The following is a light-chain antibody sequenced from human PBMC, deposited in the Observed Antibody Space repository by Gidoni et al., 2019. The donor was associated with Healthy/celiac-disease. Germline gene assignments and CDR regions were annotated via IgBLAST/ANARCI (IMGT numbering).Light chain of an antibody. CDR1: SSNIGAGYD. V-gene: IGLV1-40*01. Sequence: HSVLTHPPSVSVAPGQRVTISCTGSSSNIGAGYDVHWYQQLPGTAPKLLIYGNSNRPSGVPDRFSGSKSGTSASLAITGLQAEDEADYYCQSYDSSLSVNVVFGGGTKLTVL. J-gene: IGLJ2*01. CDR3: QSYDSSLSVNVV. CDR2: GNS.